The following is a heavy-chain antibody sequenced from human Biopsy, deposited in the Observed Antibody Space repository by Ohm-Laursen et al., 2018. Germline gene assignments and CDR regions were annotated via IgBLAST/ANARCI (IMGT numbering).Heavy chain of an antibody. CDR1: RGSISGSY. D-gene: IGHD3-22*01. J-gene: IGHJ2*01. CDR3: ARDRGYYSDRTVPGYFDL. Sequence: GTLSLTWSVSRGSISGSYWTWIRQSPGKRLEWIGYIYSSGTTDYNPSLKSRVTISVAVDTSKSQFSLRLSSVTAADTAMYYCARDRGYYSDRTVPGYFDLWGRGTLVTASS. V-gene: IGHV4-59*01. CDR2: IYSSGTT.